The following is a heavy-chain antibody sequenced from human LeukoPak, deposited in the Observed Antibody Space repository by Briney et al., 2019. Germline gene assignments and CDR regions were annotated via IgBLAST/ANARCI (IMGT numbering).Heavy chain of an antibody. CDR3: ARDGYNLFDP. V-gene: IGHV3-7*01. Sequence: PGGSLRLSCAASGFTLSSYNMNWVRQAPGKGLEWVAGISGDGSERDYVDSVRGRFTISRDNAKNSLYLQMESLRDEDSAVYFCARDGYNLFDPWGQGTLVTVSS. CDR2: ISGDGSER. D-gene: IGHD5-24*01. J-gene: IGHJ5*02. CDR1: GFTLSSYN.